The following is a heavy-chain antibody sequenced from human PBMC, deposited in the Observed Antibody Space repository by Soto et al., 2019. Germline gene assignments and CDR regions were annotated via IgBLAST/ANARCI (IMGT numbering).Heavy chain of an antibody. CDR2: IYYSGST. Sequence: SETLSLTCTVSGGSISSYYWSWIRQPPGKGLEWIGYIYYSGSTNYNPSLKSRVTISVDTSKNQFSLKLSSVTAADTAVYYCARSEVGSWDVDYWGQGTLVTVSS. D-gene: IGHD6-13*01. V-gene: IGHV4-59*01. CDR1: GGSISSYY. J-gene: IGHJ4*02. CDR3: ARSEVGSWDVDY.